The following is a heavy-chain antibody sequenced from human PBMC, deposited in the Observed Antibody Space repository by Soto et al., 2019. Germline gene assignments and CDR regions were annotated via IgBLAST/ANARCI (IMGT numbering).Heavy chain of an antibody. V-gene: IGHV1-18*01. CDR3: ATRSPAFDY. J-gene: IGHJ4*02. CDR1: GYTFTSYG. CDR2: ITTDKGKT. Sequence: ASVKVSCKTSGYTFTSYGITWVRQAPGQGLEWMGRITTDKGKTTYAQKFQGRVTMTTDISTSTAYMELRSLRSDDTAVYYCATRSPAFDYWGQGTLVTVSS.